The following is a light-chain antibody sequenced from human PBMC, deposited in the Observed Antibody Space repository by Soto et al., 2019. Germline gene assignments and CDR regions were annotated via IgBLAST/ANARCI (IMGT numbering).Light chain of an antibody. J-gene: IGLJ3*02. CDR2: EVS. Sequence: QSALTQPASVSGSPGQSITISCTGTSSDVGGYNYVSWYQQHPGKAPKLMIYEVSNRPSGVSNRFSGSKSGNTASLTISGLQAEDEADYYCSSYRSSSINGVFGGGTKLTVL. CDR3: SSYRSSSINGV. CDR1: SSDVGGYNY. V-gene: IGLV2-14*01.